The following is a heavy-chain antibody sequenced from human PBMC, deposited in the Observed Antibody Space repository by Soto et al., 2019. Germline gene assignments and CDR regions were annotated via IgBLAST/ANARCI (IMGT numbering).Heavy chain of an antibody. D-gene: IGHD2-2*01. J-gene: IGHJ5*02. V-gene: IGHV4-4*02. CDR2: IYHSGST. Sequence: PSETLSLTCAVSGGSISSSNWWSWVRQPPGKGLEWIGEIYHSGSTNYNPSLKSRVTISVDKSKNQFSLKLSSVTAADTAVYYCARGKDIVVVPAAFWFDPWGQGTLVTVS. CDR3: ARGKDIVVVPAAFWFDP. CDR1: GGSISSSNW.